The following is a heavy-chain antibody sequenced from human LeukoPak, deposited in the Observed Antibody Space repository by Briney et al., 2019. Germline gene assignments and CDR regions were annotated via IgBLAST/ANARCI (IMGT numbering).Heavy chain of an antibody. CDR3: TRGVPEADSDYYYYYMDV. V-gene: IGHV3-73*01. D-gene: IGHD2-8*01. CDR2: IRSKANSYAT. Sequence: GGSLRLSCAASGFTFSGSAMHWVRQASGKGLEWVGRIRSKANSYATAYAASVKGRFTISRDDSKNTAYLQMNSLKTEDTAVYYCTRGVPEADSDYYYYYMDVWGKGTTVTVSS. CDR1: GFTFSGSA. J-gene: IGHJ6*03.